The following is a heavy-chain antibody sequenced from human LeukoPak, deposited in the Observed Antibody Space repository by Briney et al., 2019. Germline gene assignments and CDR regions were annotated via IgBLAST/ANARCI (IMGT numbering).Heavy chain of an antibody. D-gene: IGHD4-17*01. CDR1: GFSFTLNS. CDR3: ARDQDGDYGD. J-gene: IGHJ4*02. CDR2: ISSSSSYI. V-gene: IGHV3-21*01. Sequence: TGGSLRLSCTSSGFSFTLNSMNWVRQAPGKGLEWVSSISSSSSYIYYADSVKGRFTISRDNAKNSLYLQMNSLRAEDTAVYYCARDQDGDYGDWGQGTLVTVSS.